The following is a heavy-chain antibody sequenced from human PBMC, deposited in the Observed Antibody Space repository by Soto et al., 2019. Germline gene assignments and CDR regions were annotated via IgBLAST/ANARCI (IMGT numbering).Heavy chain of an antibody. Sequence: GGSLRLSCAASGFTFSSHWMHWVRQAPGKGLVWVSRINNDGSGTTYADSVRGRFTISRDNAKNTLYLQMNSLRAEDTAVYYCARSSGSGATDYWGQGTLVTVSS. CDR1: GFTFSSHW. CDR3: ARSSGSGATDY. D-gene: IGHD3-10*01. V-gene: IGHV3-74*01. J-gene: IGHJ4*02. CDR2: INNDGSGT.